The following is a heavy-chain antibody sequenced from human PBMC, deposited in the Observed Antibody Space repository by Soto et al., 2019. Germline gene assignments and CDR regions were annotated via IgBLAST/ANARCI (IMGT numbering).Heavy chain of an antibody. J-gene: IGHJ4*02. CDR3: ARGRSQAYSSSSFDY. V-gene: IGHV4-4*07. CDR1: GGSISSYY. Sequence: SETLSLTCTASGGSISSYYWSWIRQPAGKGLEWIGRIYTSGSTNYNPSLKSRVTMSVDTSKNQFSLKLSSVTAADTAVYYCARGRSQAYSSSSFDYWGQGTLVTVSS. D-gene: IGHD6-6*01. CDR2: IYTSGST.